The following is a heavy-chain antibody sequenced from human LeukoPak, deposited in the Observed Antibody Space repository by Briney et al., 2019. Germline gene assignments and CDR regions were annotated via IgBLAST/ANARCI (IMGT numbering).Heavy chain of an antibody. J-gene: IGHJ4*02. CDR3: VRFPGSHYSSPLDY. CDR2: ISSSGSTI. CDR1: GFTFSDYY. D-gene: IGHD6-13*01. V-gene: IGHV3-11*01. Sequence: GGSLRLSCAASGFTFSDYYMIWIRQAPGKGLEWVSYISSSGSTIYDADSVKGRFTISRDNAKNSLYLQMNSLRAEDTAVYYCVRFPGSHYSSPLDYWGQGTLVTVSS.